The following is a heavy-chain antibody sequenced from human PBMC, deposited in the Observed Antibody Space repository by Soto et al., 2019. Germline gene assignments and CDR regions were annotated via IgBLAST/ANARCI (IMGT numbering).Heavy chain of an antibody. V-gene: IGHV1-18*01. CDR1: GYTFTSYG. J-gene: IGHJ4*02. CDR2: ISADNGNT. Sequence: QVQLVQSGAEVKKPGASVKVSCKASGYTFTSYGISWVRQAPGQGLEWMGWISADNGNTNYAQKLQSRATMTTDTSTSAAYMELRSLRSDDTAVDYCPRDLHGDPYYWCQGTLVTVAS. D-gene: IGHD4-17*01. CDR3: PRDLHGDPYY.